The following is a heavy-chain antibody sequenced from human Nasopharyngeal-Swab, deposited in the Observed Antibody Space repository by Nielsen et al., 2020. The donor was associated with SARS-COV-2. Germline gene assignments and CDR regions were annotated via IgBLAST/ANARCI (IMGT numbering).Heavy chain of an antibody. CDR2: IGDKDHNYAT. V-gene: IGHV3-73*01. Sequence: LTCAASGFIFSASAMHWVRQAPGKGLEWLGRIGDKDHNYATTYGASVKGRFTISRDDSKNTAFLQMDSLKTEDTALYYYTTDFYFDYWGQGTLVTVSS. CDR1: GFIFSASA. CDR3: TTDFYFDY. J-gene: IGHJ4*02.